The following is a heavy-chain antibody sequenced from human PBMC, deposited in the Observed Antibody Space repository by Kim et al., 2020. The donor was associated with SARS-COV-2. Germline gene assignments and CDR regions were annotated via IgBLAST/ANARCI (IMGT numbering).Heavy chain of an antibody. CDR3: AKDSGSDYGDQLDY. V-gene: IGHV3-23*01. CDR1: GFTFSGYA. CDR2: ISGSGGST. Sequence: GGSLRLSCAASGFTFSGYAMSWVRQAPGKGLEWVSAISGSGGSTYYGGSVKGRFTISRDNSKNTMYLQMNSLRAEDTAVYYCAKDSGSDYGDQLDYWGQGTLVTVSS. D-gene: IGHD4-17*01. J-gene: IGHJ4*02.